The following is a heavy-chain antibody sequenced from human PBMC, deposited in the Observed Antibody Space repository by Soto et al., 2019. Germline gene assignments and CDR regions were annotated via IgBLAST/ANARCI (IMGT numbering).Heavy chain of an antibody. CDR1: GYTFSAYY. D-gene: IGHD2-8*02. CDR3: ARSALVLRLYVPTADWFDP. V-gene: IGHV1-2*02. J-gene: IGHJ5*02. Sequence: ASVKVTFKSSGYTFSAYYVHWVRQAPGQGLEWMGWINPNTGGTKYAQKFQGRVTMTSDSSISTAYMELSRLTSDDTAVYYCARSALVLRLYVPTADWFDPWGQGTLVTVSS. CDR2: INPNTGGT.